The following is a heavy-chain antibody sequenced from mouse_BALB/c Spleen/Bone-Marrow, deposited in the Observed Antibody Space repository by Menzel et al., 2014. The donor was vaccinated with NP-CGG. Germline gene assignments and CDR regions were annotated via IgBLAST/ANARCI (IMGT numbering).Heavy chain of an antibody. CDR3: ARINGYDY. CDR2: IDPSTGRT. J-gene: IGHJ2*01. V-gene: IGHV1S81*02. D-gene: IGHD2-2*01. CDR1: GYTFTSYW. Sequence: QVQLQQPGAELVKPGASVKLSCKAPGYTFTSYWMHWVKQRPGQGLEWIGEIDPSTGRTDYNKKFKSQATLTVDKSSSTAYMHLSSLTSEDSAVYYCARINGYDYWGQGTTLTVSS.